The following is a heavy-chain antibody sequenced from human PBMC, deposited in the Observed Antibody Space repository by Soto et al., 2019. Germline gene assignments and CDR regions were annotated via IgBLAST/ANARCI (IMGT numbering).Heavy chain of an antibody. Sequence: VQLVESGGGVVQPGRSLRLSCAASGFTFSSYAMHWVRQAPGKGLEWVAVISYDGSNKYYADSVKGRFTISRDNSKNTLYLQMNSLRAEDTAVYYCARGGEVVVVAASYGMDVWGQGTTVTVSS. D-gene: IGHD2-15*01. CDR2: ISYDGSNK. CDR1: GFTFSSYA. V-gene: IGHV3-30-3*01. J-gene: IGHJ6*02. CDR3: ARGGEVVVVAASYGMDV.